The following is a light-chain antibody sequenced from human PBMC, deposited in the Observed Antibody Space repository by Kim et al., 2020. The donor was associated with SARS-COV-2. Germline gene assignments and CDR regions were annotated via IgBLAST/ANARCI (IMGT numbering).Light chain of an antibody. CDR2: KAS. CDR3: QQYNSYTS. CDR1: QSISSW. V-gene: IGKV1-5*03. J-gene: IGKJ2*03. Sequence: DIQMTQSPSTLSASVGDRVTITCRASQSISSWLAWYQQKPGKAPKLLIYKASSLESGVPSRFSGSGSGTEFTLTISSLQPDDFATYYCQQYNSYTSLGRGTKLE.